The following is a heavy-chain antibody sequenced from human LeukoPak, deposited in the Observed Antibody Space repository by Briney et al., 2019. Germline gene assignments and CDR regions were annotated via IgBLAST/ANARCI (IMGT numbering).Heavy chain of an antibody. V-gene: IGHV4-39*01. CDR2: IYYSGST. Sequence: SDPRSLTRTVSGGSISSSSYYWGWIRQPPGEGLEWIGSIYYSGSTYYNPSPKSRFTISVDTSKNQFSLKLSSVTAADTAVYYCARQGSRYGGNSQSWGQGTLVTVSS. CDR1: GGSISSSSYY. J-gene: IGHJ4*02. D-gene: IGHD4-23*01. CDR3: ARQGSRYGGNSQS.